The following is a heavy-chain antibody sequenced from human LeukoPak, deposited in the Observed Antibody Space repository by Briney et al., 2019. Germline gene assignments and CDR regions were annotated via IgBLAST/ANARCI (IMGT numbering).Heavy chain of an antibody. CDR3: ATLKAHYDFWSGYDYYGMDV. CDR2: IIPILGIA. D-gene: IGHD3-3*01. J-gene: IGHJ6*02. Sequence: SVKVSCKASGGTFSSYAISWVRQAPGQGLEWMGRIIPILGIANYAQKFKGRVTITADTSTSTAYMELSSLRSEDTAVYYCATLKAHYDFWSGYDYYGMDVWGQGTTVTVSS. CDR1: GGTFSSYA. V-gene: IGHV1-69*04.